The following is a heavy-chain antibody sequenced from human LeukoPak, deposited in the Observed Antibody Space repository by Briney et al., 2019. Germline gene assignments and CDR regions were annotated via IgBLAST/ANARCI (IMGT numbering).Heavy chain of an antibody. D-gene: IGHD3-10*01. V-gene: IGHV3-30*18. CDR3: AKAWEDTYGSYYYYGMDV. CDR2: ISFDGSNK. CDR1: GFTFSSYA. Sequence: PGGSLRLSCAASGFTFSSYAMSWVRQTPGKGLEWVAVISFDGSNKFYADSVKGRFTISRDNSKNTLYLQMNSLRAEDTAVYSCAKAWEDTYGSYYYYGMDVWGQGTTVTVSS. J-gene: IGHJ6*02.